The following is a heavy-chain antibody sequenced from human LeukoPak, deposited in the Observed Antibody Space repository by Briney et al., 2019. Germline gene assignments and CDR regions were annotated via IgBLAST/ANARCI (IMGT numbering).Heavy chain of an antibody. Sequence: PGGSLRLSCAASGFTFSSYWMHWVRQAPGKGLVWVSRINTDGSSTSYADSVKGRFTISRDNAKNTLYLQVNSLRAEDTAVYYCARAYDFLGGLGYWGQGTLVTVSS. CDR2: INTDGSST. CDR1: GFTFSSYW. V-gene: IGHV3-74*01. J-gene: IGHJ4*02. CDR3: ARAYDFLGGLGY. D-gene: IGHD3-3*01.